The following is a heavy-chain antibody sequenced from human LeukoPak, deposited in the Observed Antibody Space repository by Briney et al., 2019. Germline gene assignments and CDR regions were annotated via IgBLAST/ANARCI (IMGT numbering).Heavy chain of an antibody. CDR2: IWYDGSNK. Sequence: GGSLRLSCAASGFTFSSYGMHWVRQAPGKGLEWVAVIWYDGSNKYYADSVKGRFTISRDNSKNTLYLQMNSLRAEDTAVYYCASGATIAAANADFDYWGQGTLVTVSS. V-gene: IGHV3-33*01. CDR1: GFTFSSYG. D-gene: IGHD6-13*01. J-gene: IGHJ4*02. CDR3: ASGATIAAANADFDY.